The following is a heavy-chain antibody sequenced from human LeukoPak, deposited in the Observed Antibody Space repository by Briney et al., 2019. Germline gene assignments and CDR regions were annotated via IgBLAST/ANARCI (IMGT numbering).Heavy chain of an antibody. Sequence: GSSVKVSCKASGGTFSSYAISWVRQAPGQGLEWMGGTIPIFGTANYAQKFQGRVTITADESTSTAYMELSSLRSEDTAVYYCASAPVVVVAATRYYYYGMDVWGQGTTVTVSS. V-gene: IGHV1-69*01. CDR3: ASAPVVVVAATRYYYYGMDV. J-gene: IGHJ6*02. CDR2: TIPIFGTA. D-gene: IGHD2-15*01. CDR1: GGTFSSYA.